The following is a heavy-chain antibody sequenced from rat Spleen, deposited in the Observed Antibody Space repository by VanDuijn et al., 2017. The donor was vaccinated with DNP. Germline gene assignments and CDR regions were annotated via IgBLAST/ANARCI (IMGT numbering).Heavy chain of an antibody. CDR1: GFTFSDYY. D-gene: IGHD1-11*01. J-gene: IGHJ2*01. CDR3: AKDYGGSVFDY. V-gene: IGHV5-20*01. CDR2: LSYNGGTP. Sequence: EVLLVESDGGLVQPGRSLKLSCAVSGFTFSDYYMAWVRQAPAKGLEWVATLSYNGGTPYYRDSVKGRFTISRDNAKSTLYLQMDSLRSEDTATYYGAKDYGGSVFDYWGQGVMVTVSS.